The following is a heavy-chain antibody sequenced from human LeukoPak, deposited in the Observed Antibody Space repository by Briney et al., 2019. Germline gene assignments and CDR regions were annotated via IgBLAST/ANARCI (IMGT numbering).Heavy chain of an antibody. D-gene: IGHD3-22*01. CDR3: ARADSADYYDSSDSIDY. CDR1: GYTFTSYY. CDR2: INPSGGST. Sequence: ASVKVSCKASGYTFTSYYMHWVRQAPGQGLEWMGIINPSGGSTSYAQKFQGRVTMTRDTSTSTVYLELSSLRSEDTAVYYCARADSADYYDSSDSIDYWGQGTLVPVSS. V-gene: IGHV1-46*01. J-gene: IGHJ4*02.